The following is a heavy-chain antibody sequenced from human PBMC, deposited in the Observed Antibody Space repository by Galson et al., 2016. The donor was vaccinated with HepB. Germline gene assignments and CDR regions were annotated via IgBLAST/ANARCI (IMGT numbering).Heavy chain of an antibody. CDR3: VRPSWNDDLDY. D-gene: IGHD1-1*01. J-gene: IGHJ4*02. CDR1: GYTFTDYA. Sequence: SVKVSCKASGYTFTDYAISWVRQAPGQGLEWVGWIRTYNGNTHYARKLQGRVTLTRDTSAGAAYLEVRSLRSDDTPVYYCVRPSWNDDLDYWGQGTLVTVSS. V-gene: IGHV1-18*01. CDR2: IRTYNGNT.